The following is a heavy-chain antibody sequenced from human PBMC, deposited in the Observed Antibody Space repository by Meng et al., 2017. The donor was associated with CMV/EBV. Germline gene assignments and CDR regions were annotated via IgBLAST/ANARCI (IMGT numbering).Heavy chain of an antibody. J-gene: IGHJ4*02. CDR1: GGSISSGDYY. Sequence: EQAPGLVNPPQTLSLTCTVSGGSISSGDYYWSWIRQPPGKGLEWIGYIYYSGSTYYNPSLKSRVTISVDTSKNQFSLKLSSVTAADTAVYYCARVTSRVAGAFDYWGQGTLVTVSS. CDR2: IYYSGST. D-gene: IGHD1-14*01. CDR3: ARVTSRVAGAFDY. V-gene: IGHV4-30-4*08.